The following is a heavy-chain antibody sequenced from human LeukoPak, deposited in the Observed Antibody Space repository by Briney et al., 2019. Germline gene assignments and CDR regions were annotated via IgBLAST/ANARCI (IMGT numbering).Heavy chain of an antibody. V-gene: IGHV1-2*02. CDR1: GNTFIDYY. J-gene: IGHJ6*03. CDR2: MDPKSGGT. Sequence: ASVKVSCKASGNTFIDYYIHWVRQAPGQGLEWMGWMDPKSGGTNYAQKFQGRVTMTRDTSITTAYMEMRRLRSDDTAVYYCARVRCSGGSCPYYYYYYYMDVWGKGTTVTVSS. D-gene: IGHD2-15*01. CDR3: ARVRCSGGSCPYYYYYYYMDV.